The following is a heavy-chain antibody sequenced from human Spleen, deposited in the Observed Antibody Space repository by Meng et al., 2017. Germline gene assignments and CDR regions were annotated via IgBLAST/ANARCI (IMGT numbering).Heavy chain of an antibody. CDR3: ARETYISSSGAFDI. CDR2: IIPIFGTA. Sequence: SVKVSCKASGGSFSSYAISWVRQAPGQGLEWMGVIIPIFGTANYAQKFQGRVTITADKSTSTAYMELSSLKSEDRAVYYCARETYISSSGAFDIWGQGTMVTVSS. J-gene: IGHJ3*02. D-gene: IGHD6-13*01. CDR1: GGSFSSYA. V-gene: IGHV1-69*06.